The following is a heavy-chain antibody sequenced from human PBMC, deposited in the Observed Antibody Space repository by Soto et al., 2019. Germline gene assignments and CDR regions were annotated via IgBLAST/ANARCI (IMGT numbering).Heavy chain of an antibody. CDR3: ARDQLTNGYYYYGMDV. D-gene: IGHD5-18*01. Sequence: QVQLQESGPGLVKPSQTLSLTCTVSGGSISSGGYYWNWFRQHPGKGLEWIGYIYDSGSTYYNPSLKSRLNTSVDTSKNQFSLQLSSVTAADTAVYYCARDQLTNGYYYYGMDVWGQGTTVTVSS. CDR1: GGSISSGGYY. CDR2: IYDSGST. V-gene: IGHV4-31*03. J-gene: IGHJ6*02.